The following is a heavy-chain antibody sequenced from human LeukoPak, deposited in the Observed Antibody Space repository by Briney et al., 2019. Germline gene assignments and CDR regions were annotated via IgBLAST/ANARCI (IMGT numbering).Heavy chain of an antibody. CDR2: IIPILGIA. D-gene: IGHD3-22*01. J-gene: IGHJ3*02. V-gene: IGHV1-69*02. CDR3: ARGDLYDDSSGPTGAFDI. CDR1: GYTFTRYS. Sequence: SVKVSCKASGYTFTRYSVHWVRQAPGQGLEWMGRIIPILGIANYAQKFQGRVTITADKSTSTAYMELSSLRSEDTAVYYCARGDLYDDSSGPTGAFDIWGQGTMVTVSS.